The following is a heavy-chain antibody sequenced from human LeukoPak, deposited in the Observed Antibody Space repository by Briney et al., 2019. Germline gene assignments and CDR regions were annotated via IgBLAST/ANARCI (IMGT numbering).Heavy chain of an antibody. J-gene: IGHJ4*02. CDR1: GGSISSYY. CDR3: AKDLAYSSSWYRFDY. Sequence: SETLSLTCTVSGGSISSYYWSWIRQPAGKGLEWIGRIDSSGSTNYNPSLKSRVTMSVDTSKNQFSLKVISVTAADTAVYYCAKDLAYSSSWYRFDYWGQGTLVTVSS. D-gene: IGHD6-13*01. V-gene: IGHV4-4*07. CDR2: IDSSGST.